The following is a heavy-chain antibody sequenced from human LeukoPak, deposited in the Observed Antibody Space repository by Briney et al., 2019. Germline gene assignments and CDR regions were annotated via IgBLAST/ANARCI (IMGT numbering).Heavy chain of an antibody. D-gene: IGHD5-24*01. CDR2: ISDSGGTI. CDR1: GFTFSGYA. J-gene: IGHJ4*02. CDR3: AKSREGYYFDY. V-gene: IGHV3-23*01. Sequence: PGGSLRLSCATSGFTFSGYAMNWVRQAPGKGLEWVSRISDSGGTIHHADSVQGRFTMSRDNSKKTLYLQMNSLRAEDTAVYYCAKSREGYYFDYWGQGTLVTVSS.